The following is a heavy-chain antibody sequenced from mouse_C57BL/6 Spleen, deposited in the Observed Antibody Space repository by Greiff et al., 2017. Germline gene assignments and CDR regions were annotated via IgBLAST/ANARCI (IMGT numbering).Heavy chain of an antibody. CDR1: GFTFSSYA. CDR2: ISDGGSYT. V-gene: IGHV5-4*01. Sequence: EVHLVESGGGLVKPGGSLTLSCAASGFTFSSYAMSWVRQTPEKRLEWVATISDGGSYTYYPDNVKGRFTISRDNAKNNLYLQMSHLKAEDTAMYYCAREGDYYAMDYWGQGTSVTVSS. J-gene: IGHJ4*01. CDR3: AREGDYYAMDY.